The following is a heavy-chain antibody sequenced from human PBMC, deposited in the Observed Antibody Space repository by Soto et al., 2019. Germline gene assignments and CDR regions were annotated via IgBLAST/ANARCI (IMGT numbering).Heavy chain of an antibody. D-gene: IGHD4-4*01. CDR1: GFTFSDHS. CDR2: ISRGSSYM. Sequence: EVQLVESGGGLVKPGGSLRLSCTGSGFTFSDHSMNWVRQAPGKGLEWVSSISRGSSYMYYTDSVKGRFTISRDNAKNSLYLHMNSLRVEDTAVYYCARDSTADYRRNWFDPWGQGTLVTVSS. J-gene: IGHJ5*02. V-gene: IGHV3-21*01. CDR3: ARDSTADYRRNWFDP.